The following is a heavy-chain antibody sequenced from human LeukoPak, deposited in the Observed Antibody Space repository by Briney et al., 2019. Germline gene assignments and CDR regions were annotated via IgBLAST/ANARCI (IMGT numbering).Heavy chain of an antibody. V-gene: IGHV3-23*01. CDR1: GFTFSSYA. Sequence: GGSLRLSCAASGFTFSSYAMSWVRQAPGKGLEWVSAISGSGGSTYYADSVKGRFTISRGNSKNTLYLQMDSLRAEDTAVYYCAKEIVVVPAALPEDAFDIWGQGTMVTVSS. J-gene: IGHJ3*02. D-gene: IGHD2-2*01. CDR3: AKEIVVVPAALPEDAFDI. CDR2: ISGSGGST.